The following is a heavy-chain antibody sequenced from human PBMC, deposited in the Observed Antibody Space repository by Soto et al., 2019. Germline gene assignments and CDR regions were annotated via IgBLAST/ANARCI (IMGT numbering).Heavy chain of an antibody. CDR3: ARRYVNSSSLYGNYYYYYGMYV. D-gene: IGHD6-13*01. CDR2: IIPIFGTA. CDR1: GGTFSSYA. J-gene: IGHJ6*02. V-gene: IGHV1-69*01. Sequence: QVQQVQSGAEVKKPGSSVKVSCKASGGTFSSYAISWVRQAPGQGLEWMGGIIPIFGTANYAQKFQGRVRITADESTSTVYMELSSLRSEDTAVYYCARRYVNSSSLYGNYYYYYGMYVWGQGTTVTVAS.